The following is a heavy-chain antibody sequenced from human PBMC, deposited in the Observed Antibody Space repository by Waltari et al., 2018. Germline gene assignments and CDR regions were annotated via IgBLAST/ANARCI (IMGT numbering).Heavy chain of an antibody. D-gene: IGHD5-18*01. V-gene: IGHV3-66*02. J-gene: IGHJ4*02. CDR3: SYGRFEY. CDR2: IYSGGST. Sequence: EVQLVESGGGLVQPGGSLRLSCAGVGFTVSSNYMNWVRQTPGKGLEWVSIIYSGGSTYYADSVKGRFTISRDNSKNTLHLQMNSLRAEDTAVYFCSYGRFEYWGQGTLVTVSS. CDR1: GFTVSSNY.